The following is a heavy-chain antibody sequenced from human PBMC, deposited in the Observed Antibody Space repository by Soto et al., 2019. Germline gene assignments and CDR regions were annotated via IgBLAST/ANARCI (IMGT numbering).Heavy chain of an antibody. CDR1: GYMFNNYW. V-gene: IGHV5-51*01. D-gene: IGHD2-15*01. J-gene: IGHJ4*02. CDR3: ARLALGYFYYFDF. Sequence: GESLKISCQGYGYMFNNYWIGWVRQMPGKGLEWMGIIYPGDSEIRYSPSFQGQVTISADKSFSTAYLQWSSLKASDTAMYYCARLALGYFYYFDFWGQGTRVTVSS. CDR2: IYPGDSEI.